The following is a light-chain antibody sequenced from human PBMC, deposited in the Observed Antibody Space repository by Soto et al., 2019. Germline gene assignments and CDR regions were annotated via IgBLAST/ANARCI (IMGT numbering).Light chain of an antibody. CDR2: GAS. CDR3: QQYGSSPT. Sequence: EIVLTQSPGTLSLSPGEIATLSYRASQSVGINLAWYQHKPGQAPRLLIYGASSRATGIPDRFSGSGSGTDFTLTISRLEPEDFAVYYCQQYGSSPTFGEGTRLEIK. CDR1: QSVGIN. V-gene: IGKV3-20*01. J-gene: IGKJ5*01.